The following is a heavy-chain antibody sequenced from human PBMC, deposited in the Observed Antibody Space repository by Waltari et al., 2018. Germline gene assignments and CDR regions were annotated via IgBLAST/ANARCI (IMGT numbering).Heavy chain of an antibody. D-gene: IGHD1-26*01. V-gene: IGHV1-2*06. Sequence: QVQLVQSGAEVKKPGASVKVSCKASGYTFTGYYMHWVRQAPGQGLEWMGRINPNSGGTNYAQKFQGRVTMTRDTSISTAYMELSRLRSDDTAVYYCTRDITPTVVGATNWGQGTLVTVSS. CDR2: INPNSGGT. J-gene: IGHJ4*02. CDR3: TRDITPTVVGATN. CDR1: GYTFTGYY.